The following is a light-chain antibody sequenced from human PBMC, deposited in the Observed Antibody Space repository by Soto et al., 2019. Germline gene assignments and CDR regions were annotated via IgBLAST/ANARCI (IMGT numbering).Light chain of an antibody. J-gene: IGLJ3*02. V-gene: IGLV2-14*01. CDR2: EVS. CDR1: SSDVGGNKF. Sequence: QSVLTQPASVSGSPGQSITISCTGTSSDVGGNKFVSWYQKHPGKAPKLMIYEVSNRPSGVSNRFSGSKSGNTASLTISGLQAEDEADYYCSSYTSSGVFGGGTQLTVL. CDR3: SSYTSSGV.